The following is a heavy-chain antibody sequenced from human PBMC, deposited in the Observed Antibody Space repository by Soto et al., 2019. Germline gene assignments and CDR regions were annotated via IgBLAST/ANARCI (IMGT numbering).Heavy chain of an antibody. V-gene: IGHV5-51*01. CDR3: ARHHGSPGSYFGLDV. Sequence: VESLTISCQAPGYSFTSYWINWVLQIRGKGLECMGIIYPGDSDTRYSPSFQGQVTISADKSIDTAYLQWRSLKASDTAVYYCARHHGSPGSYFGLDVWGQGTTVTVSS. J-gene: IGHJ6*01. CDR2: IYPGDSDT. CDR1: GYSFTSYW. D-gene: IGHD6-13*01.